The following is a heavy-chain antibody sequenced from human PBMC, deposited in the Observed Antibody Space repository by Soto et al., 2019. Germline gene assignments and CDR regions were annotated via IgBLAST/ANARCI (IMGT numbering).Heavy chain of an antibody. CDR2: INPNSGGT. CDR3: ARASGYSYGRVQFDY. CDR1: GYTFTGYY. J-gene: IGHJ4*02. Sequence: QVQLVQSGAEVKKPGASVKVSCKASGYTFTGYYMHWVRQAPGQGLEWMGWINPNSGGTNYAQKVQGRVTMTRDTSISTAYMELSRLRSDDTAVYYCARASGYSYGRVQFDYWGQGTLVTVSS. D-gene: IGHD5-18*01. V-gene: IGHV1-2*02.